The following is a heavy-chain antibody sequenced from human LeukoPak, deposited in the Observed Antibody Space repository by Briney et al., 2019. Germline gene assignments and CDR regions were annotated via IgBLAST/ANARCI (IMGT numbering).Heavy chain of an antibody. CDR3: ARDSSQEYQLLLGEGFDY. CDR1: GFTFSSYA. D-gene: IGHD2-2*01. Sequence: GGSLRLSCAASGFTFSSYAMHWVRQAPGKGLEWVAVISYDGSNKYYADSVKGRFTISRDNSKNTLYLQMNSLRAEDTAVYYCARDSSQEYQLLLGEGFDYWGQGTLVTVSS. V-gene: IGHV3-30-3*01. CDR2: ISYDGSNK. J-gene: IGHJ4*02.